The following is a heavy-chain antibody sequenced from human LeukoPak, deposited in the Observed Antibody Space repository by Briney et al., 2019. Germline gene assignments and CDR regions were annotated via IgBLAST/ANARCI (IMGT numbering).Heavy chain of an antibody. J-gene: IGHJ5*02. Sequence: PSETLSLTCTVSGGSVSSGSYYWSWIRQPPGTGLEWIGYIYYSGSTNYNPSLKSRITISVDTSKNQFSLKLSSVTAADTAVYYCARDLGPLWFGESHWFDPWGQGTLVTVSS. CDR1: GGSVSSGSYY. CDR3: ARDLGPLWFGESHWFDP. CDR2: IYYSGST. D-gene: IGHD3-10*01. V-gene: IGHV4-61*01.